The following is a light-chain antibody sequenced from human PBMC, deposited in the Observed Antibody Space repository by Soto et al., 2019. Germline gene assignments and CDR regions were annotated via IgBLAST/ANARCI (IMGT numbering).Light chain of an antibody. CDR2: DAS. CDR1: QSISTW. Sequence: DIQMTQSPSTLSASVGDRVTITCRASQSISTWLAWYQQKPGKAPKLLIYDASSLQSGVPSRFSGRGSGTEFTLTISSLQPDDFATYSCQQYNSYSLTFGQGTKVGIK. V-gene: IGKV1-5*01. CDR3: QQYNSYSLT. J-gene: IGKJ1*01.